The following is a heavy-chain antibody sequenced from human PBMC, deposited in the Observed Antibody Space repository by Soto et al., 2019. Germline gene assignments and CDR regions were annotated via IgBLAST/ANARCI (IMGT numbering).Heavy chain of an antibody. D-gene: IGHD2-2*01. CDR1: GGSISSGGYY. CDR3: AREWWGYCSSTSCYAWFDP. V-gene: IGHV4-31*03. Sequence: SETLSLTCTVSGGSISSGGYYWSWIRQHPGKGLEWIGYIYYSGSTYYNPSLKSRVTISVDTSKNQFSLKLSSVTAADTAVYYCAREWWGYCSSTSCYAWFDPWGQGTLVTVSS. J-gene: IGHJ5*02. CDR2: IYYSGST.